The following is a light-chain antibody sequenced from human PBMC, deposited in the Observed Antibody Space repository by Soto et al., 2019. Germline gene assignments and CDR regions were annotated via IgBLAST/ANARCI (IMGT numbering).Light chain of an antibody. CDR1: SSDVGGYNF. Sequence: QSVLTQPRSVSGSPGQSVTISCTGTSSDVGGYNFVSWYQQHPGKAPKLMIYDVSERPSGVPDRFSASKSGNTASLTISGLQAEDEADYYCCSYAGTYTYVFGSGTKVTV. CDR3: CSYAGTYTYV. CDR2: DVS. V-gene: IGLV2-11*01. J-gene: IGLJ1*01.